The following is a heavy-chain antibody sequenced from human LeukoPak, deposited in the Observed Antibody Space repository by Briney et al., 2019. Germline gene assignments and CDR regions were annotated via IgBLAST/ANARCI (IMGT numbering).Heavy chain of an antibody. V-gene: IGHV3-7*01. D-gene: IGHD1-26*01. CDR3: ASQVGATRGTTFDI. J-gene: IGHJ3*02. Sequence: GGSLRLSCAASGFTFSNYWMSWVRQAPGKGLEWVVNIKQDGSEKYYVDSVKGRFTISRDNAKNSLYLQMNYLRAEDTAVYYCASQVGATRGTTFDIWGQGTMVTVSS. CDR1: GFTFSNYW. CDR2: IKQDGSEK.